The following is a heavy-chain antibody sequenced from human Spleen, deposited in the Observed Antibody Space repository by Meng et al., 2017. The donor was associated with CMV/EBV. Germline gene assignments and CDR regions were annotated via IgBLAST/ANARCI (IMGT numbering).Heavy chain of an antibody. CDR1: RFTVSKHW. Sequence: GESLKISCGACRFTVSKHWMTWVRQAPGKGLEFMSEISKNGSEKDCVDCVRGPFTLSRDSAKNSLYLQMNSLRAEDTAVYYCARDQAGTPMGWFDSWGQGTLVTVSS. CDR2: ISKNGSEK. V-gene: IGHV3-7*01. CDR3: ARDQAGTPMGWFDS. J-gene: IGHJ5*01. D-gene: IGHD3-10*01.